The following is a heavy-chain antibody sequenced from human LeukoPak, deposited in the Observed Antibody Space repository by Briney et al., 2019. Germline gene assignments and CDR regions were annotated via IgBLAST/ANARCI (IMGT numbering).Heavy chain of an antibody. J-gene: IGHJ4*02. CDR2: IKQDGSEK. D-gene: IGHD3-16*01. CDR1: GFTFRHYW. V-gene: IGHV3-7*01. Sequence: GGSLRLSCAASGFTFRHYWMSWVRQAPGKGLEWVANIKQDGSEKYYVDSLKGRFTISRDNAKNSLYVQMNSLRAEDTAVYYCAKQRYGGEDYWGQGTLVTVSS. CDR3: AKQRYGGEDY.